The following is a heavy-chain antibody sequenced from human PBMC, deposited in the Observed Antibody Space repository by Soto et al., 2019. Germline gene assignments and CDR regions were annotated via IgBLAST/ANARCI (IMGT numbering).Heavy chain of an antibody. CDR1: GYTFTNSD. CDR3: AREIQRASYYYYYYMDV. J-gene: IGHJ6*03. CDR2: MNPNSGNT. V-gene: IGHV1-8*02. Sequence: ASVKVSCKASGYTFTNSDINWVRQATGQGLEWMGWMNPNSGNTGYAQKFQGRVTMTRNTSISTAYMELSSLRSEDTAVYYCAREIQRASYYYYYYMDVWGKGTTVTVSS.